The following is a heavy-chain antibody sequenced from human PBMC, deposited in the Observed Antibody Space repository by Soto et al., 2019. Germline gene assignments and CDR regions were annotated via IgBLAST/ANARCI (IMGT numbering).Heavy chain of an antibody. CDR2: IKSGGPT. CDR1: GFTVSSKY. J-gene: IGHJ6*04. D-gene: IGHD2-15*01. V-gene: IGHV3-66*01. CDR3: ARDAVGCDGGRCYGVPLDV. Sequence: EVHLVESGGGLVQPGGSLRLSCAASGFTVSSKYMSWVRQAPWKRLEWVSLIKSGGPTYYADSVKGSFTISRDTSENTLSLQMDSVGAEDTAVYYCARDAVGCDGGRCYGVPLDVWVKGTTVTVSS.